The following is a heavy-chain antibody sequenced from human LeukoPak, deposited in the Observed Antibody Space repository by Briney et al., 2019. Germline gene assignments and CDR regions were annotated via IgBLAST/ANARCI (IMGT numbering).Heavy chain of an antibody. CDR1: GFTFSSSG. Sequence: GGSLRLSCAASGFTFSSSGMSWVRQAPGKGLQWVSGIINSGDITHYADSVKGRFTVSRDNSKNTLYLQMNSLRAEDTAVYYCARSFGSGIAYSDFYYMDVWGKGTTVTISS. D-gene: IGHD3-10*01. CDR2: IINSGDIT. CDR3: ARSFGSGIAYSDFYYMDV. V-gene: IGHV3-23*01. J-gene: IGHJ6*03.